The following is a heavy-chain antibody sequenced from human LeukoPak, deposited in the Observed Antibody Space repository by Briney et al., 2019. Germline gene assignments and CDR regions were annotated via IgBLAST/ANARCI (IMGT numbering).Heavy chain of an antibody. CDR3: ARVPFRGGSNYMDY. CDR2: INHSGST. J-gene: IGHJ4*02. V-gene: IGHV4-34*01. Sequence: PSETLSLTCAVYVGSFSGYYWSWIRQPPGKGLEWIGEINHSGSTNYNPSLKSRVTISVDTSKNQFSLKLSSVTAADTAVYYCARVPFRGGSNYMDYWGQGTLVTVSS. D-gene: IGHD1-26*01. CDR1: VGSFSGYY.